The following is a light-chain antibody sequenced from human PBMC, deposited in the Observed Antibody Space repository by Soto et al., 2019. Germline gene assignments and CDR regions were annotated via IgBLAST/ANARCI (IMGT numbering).Light chain of an antibody. CDR1: SNDVGANNY. J-gene: IGLJ2*01. V-gene: IGLV2-14*01. Sequence: QSALTQPASVSGSPGQSITISCTGTSNDVGANNYVSWYQRHPDKAPKILIYEAVNRPSGVSHRFSGSKSGNTASLTISGLQAEDEAEYFCISYTISTSLAFGGGTK. CDR3: ISYTISTSLA. CDR2: EAV.